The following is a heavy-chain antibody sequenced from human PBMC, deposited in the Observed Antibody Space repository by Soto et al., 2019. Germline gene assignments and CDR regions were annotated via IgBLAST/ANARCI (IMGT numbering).Heavy chain of an antibody. CDR3: ATYGSGYPC. Sequence: QVQLVESGGGVVQPGGSLRLTCEASGFTFNTHAMHWVRQAPGEGLEWVAVTSYDGGNKYYADSVKGRFTISRDNSKNTLYLQMNSLRGEDTAVYYCATYGSGYPCWGQGTLVTVSS. D-gene: IGHD6-19*01. CDR2: TSYDGGNK. J-gene: IGHJ4*02. V-gene: IGHV3-30-3*01. CDR1: GFTFNTHA.